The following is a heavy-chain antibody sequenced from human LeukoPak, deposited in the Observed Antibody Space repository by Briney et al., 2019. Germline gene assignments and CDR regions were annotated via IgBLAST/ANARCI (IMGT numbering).Heavy chain of an antibody. CDR1: GFIFSSYA. CDR3: AKDKGWGYSAYDFYGMDV. V-gene: IGHV3-23*01. CDR2: ISGSGAST. D-gene: IGHD1-1*01. J-gene: IGHJ6*02. Sequence: GGSLRLSCAASGFIFSSYATSWVRQAPGKGLEWVSAISGSGASTYYADSVKGRFTISRDGSKNTLYLQMNSLRAEDTAIYYCAKDKGWGYSAYDFYGMDVWGQGTTVTVSS.